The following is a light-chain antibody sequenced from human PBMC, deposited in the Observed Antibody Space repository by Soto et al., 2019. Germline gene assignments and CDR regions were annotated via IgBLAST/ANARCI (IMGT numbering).Light chain of an antibody. CDR3: QQYNNWPALT. Sequence: EIVLTQSPGTLSLSPGERATLSCRASQSVSGSYLAWYQQKPGQAPRLFIYGTSSRATGIPDRFSGSGSGTDFTLTISRLEPEDFAVYYCQQYNNWPALTCGGGTKGDIK. CDR1: QSVSGSY. CDR2: GTS. J-gene: IGKJ4*01. V-gene: IGKV3-20*01.